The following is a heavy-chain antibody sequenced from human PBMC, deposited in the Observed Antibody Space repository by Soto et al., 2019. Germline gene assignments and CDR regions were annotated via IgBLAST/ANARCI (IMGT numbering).Heavy chain of an antibody. CDR3: ASWYSSSWSNFDY. V-gene: IGHV4-61*01. CDR2: MYYSGST. Sequence: SETLSLTCTVSGGSVSSGNYYWNWIRQSPGKGLEWIGYMYYSGSTNYNPSLKSRVTISVDTSKNQFSLKLSSVTAADTAVCYCASWYSSSWSNFDYWGKGTLVTVSS. J-gene: IGHJ4*02. CDR1: GGSVSSGNYY. D-gene: IGHD6-13*01.